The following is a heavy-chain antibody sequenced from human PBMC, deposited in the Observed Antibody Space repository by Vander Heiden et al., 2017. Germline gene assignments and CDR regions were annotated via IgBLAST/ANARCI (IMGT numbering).Heavy chain of an antibody. V-gene: IGHV2-5*01. J-gene: IGHJ4*02. CDR2: IYWNDDK. Sequence: QITLKESGPTLVKPTQTLTLTCTFSGFSLSTSGVGVGWIRQPPGKALEWLALIYWNDDKRYSPSLKSRLTITKDTSKNQVVLTMTNMDPVDTATYYCAHRPPPYITIFGVVINRHFDYWGQGTLVTVSS. CDR3: AHRPPPYITIFGVVINRHFDY. CDR1: GFSLSTSGVG. D-gene: IGHD3-3*01.